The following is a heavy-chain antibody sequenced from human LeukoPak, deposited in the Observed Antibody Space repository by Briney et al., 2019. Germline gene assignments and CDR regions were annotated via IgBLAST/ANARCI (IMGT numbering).Heavy chain of an antibody. V-gene: IGHV3-30*04. CDR2: ISYDGSNK. CDR1: GFAFSSYA. J-gene: IGHJ5*02. CDR3: AKGLSYS. Sequence: GGSLRLSCAASGFAFSSYAMHWVRQAPGKGLEWVAVISYDGSNKYYADSVKGRFTISRDNSKNTLYLQMNSLRAEDTAVYYCAKGLSYSWGQGTLVTVSS. D-gene: IGHD3-10*01.